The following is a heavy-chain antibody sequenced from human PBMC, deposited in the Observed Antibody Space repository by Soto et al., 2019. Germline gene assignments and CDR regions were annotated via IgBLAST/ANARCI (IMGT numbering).Heavy chain of an antibody. D-gene: IGHD2-15*01. CDR1: GGSIRRRGYY. J-gene: IGHJ5*02. V-gene: IGHV4-31*02. CDR2: VYYSGIT. CDR3: ASSGGPEGDWFDP. Sequence: SETLSLTCSVSGGSIRRRGYYWSWIRQRPGEGLEWIGFVYYSGITDYNPSLKSRVTISADTSKNQFSLSLYSVTAADTAVYYCASSGGPEGDWFDPWGQGILVTLSS.